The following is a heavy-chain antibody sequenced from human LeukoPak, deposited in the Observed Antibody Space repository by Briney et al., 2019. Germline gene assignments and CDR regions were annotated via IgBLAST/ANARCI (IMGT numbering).Heavy chain of an antibody. V-gene: IGHV2-5*02. J-gene: IGHJ4*02. D-gene: IGHD1/OR15-1a*01. CDR2: FYWDDDK. Sequence: SGPTLVNPTQTLTLTCTFSGFSLYSSGVGVGWIRQPPGKALEWLAVFYWDDDKRFNPSLRSRLSMSKDASRSQVFLVMTNMDPVDTATYYCAHRRPGHLTGWDNSYFDNWGPGTLVTVSS. CDR3: AHRRPGHLTGWDNSYFDN. CDR1: GFSLYSSGVG.